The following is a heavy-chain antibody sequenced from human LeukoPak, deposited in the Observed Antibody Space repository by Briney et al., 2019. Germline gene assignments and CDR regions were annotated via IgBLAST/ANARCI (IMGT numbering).Heavy chain of an antibody. CDR2: ISGSGGST. CDR3: AKDFLGYYGSGSYYVQRFFDY. Sequence: GGSLRLSCAASGLTFKSYALRWVRQAPGKGLEWVSTISGSGGSTYCADSVKGRFTISRDNSKNTLYLQMNSLRAEDTAVYYCAKDFLGYYGSGSYYVQRFFDYWGQGTLVTVSS. D-gene: IGHD3-10*01. J-gene: IGHJ4*02. CDR1: GLTFKSYA. V-gene: IGHV3-23*01.